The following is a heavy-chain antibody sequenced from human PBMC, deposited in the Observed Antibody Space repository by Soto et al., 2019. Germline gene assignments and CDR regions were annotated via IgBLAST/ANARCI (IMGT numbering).Heavy chain of an antibody. D-gene: IGHD3-22*01. J-gene: IGHJ5*02. V-gene: IGHV4-30-4*01. CDR1: GGSISSGDYY. Sequence: PSETLSLTCTVSGGSISSGDYYWSWIRQPPGKGLEWIGYIYYSGSTFYNPSLKNRVTISLDTSKIQFSLILNSVTAADTAVYYCARVGPWVPYYYDSSPYTFENWFDPWGQGTLVTVSS. CDR2: IYYSGST. CDR3: ARVGPWVPYYYDSSPYTFENWFDP.